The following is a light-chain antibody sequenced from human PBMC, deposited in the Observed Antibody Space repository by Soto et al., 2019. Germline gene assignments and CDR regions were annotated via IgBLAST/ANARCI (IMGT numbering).Light chain of an antibody. CDR2: GTS. V-gene: IGKV3-20*01. CDR3: QQWGNSPRVT. J-gene: IGKJ4*01. CDR1: DSVSISY. Sequence: IVLTQSPGTLSLSPGERATLSCRASDSVSISYLAWYQQRSGQPPRLLIYGTSTRATGIPGRFSGSGSGTDFTLIISRLEPEDSAVYFCQQWGNSPRVTFGGGTKVEI.